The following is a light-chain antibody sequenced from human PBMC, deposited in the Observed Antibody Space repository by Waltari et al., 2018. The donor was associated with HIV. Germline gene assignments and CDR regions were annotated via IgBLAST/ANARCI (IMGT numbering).Light chain of an antibody. CDR2: GKN. J-gene: IGLJ3*02. CDR1: SLRNYY. Sequence: SSDLSQDPSVSVALGQTVRITCQGDSLRNYYASLYQQKPGQAPILVSFGKNKRPPWIPDRFSGSNSGNTASLTITGAQAEDEADYYCNSRDSSDNHVFGGGTKVTV. CDR3: NSRDSSDNHV. V-gene: IGLV3-19*01.